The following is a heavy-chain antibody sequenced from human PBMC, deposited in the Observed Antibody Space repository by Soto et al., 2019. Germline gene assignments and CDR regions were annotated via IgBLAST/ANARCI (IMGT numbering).Heavy chain of an antibody. D-gene: IGHD2-15*01. CDR2: ISAYNGNT. Sequence: GASVKVSCKASGYAFTSSGSSWVRQAPGQGLEWMGWISAYNGNTNYAQKLQGRVTMTTDTSTSTAYMELRSLRSDDTAVYYCARDDCSGGSCYFAPWGQGTLVTVSS. CDR1: GYAFTSSG. CDR3: ARDDCSGGSCYFAP. J-gene: IGHJ4*02. V-gene: IGHV1-18*01.